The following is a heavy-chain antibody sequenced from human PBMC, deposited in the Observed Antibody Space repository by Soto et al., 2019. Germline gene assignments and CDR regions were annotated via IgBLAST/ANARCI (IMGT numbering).Heavy chain of an antibody. CDR3: ASAEQGYYYYGMDV. CDR2: IWYDGSNK. V-gene: IGHV3-33*01. CDR1: GFTFSSYG. J-gene: IGHJ6*02. Sequence: GGSLRLSCAASGFTFSSYGMHWVRQAPGKGLEWVAVIWYDGSNKYYADSVKGRFTISRDNSKNTLYLQMNSLRAEDTAVYYCASAEQGYYYYGMDVWGQGTTVTVSS.